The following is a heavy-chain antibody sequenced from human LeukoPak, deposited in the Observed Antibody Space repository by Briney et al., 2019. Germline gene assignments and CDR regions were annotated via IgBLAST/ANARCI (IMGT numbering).Heavy chain of an antibody. CDR1: GYTFTSYY. J-gene: IGHJ4*02. V-gene: IGHV1-46*01. D-gene: IGHD1-1*01. CDR2: INPSGGST. CDR3: ARGTTDAY. Sequence: ASGNVSSKASGYTFTSYYIDWVRQAPGQGHEWMGVINPSGGSTRYAQKFQGRVTMTGDPSTRTVYMELSSLTSDDTAVCYCARGTTDAYWGQGTPVTVSS.